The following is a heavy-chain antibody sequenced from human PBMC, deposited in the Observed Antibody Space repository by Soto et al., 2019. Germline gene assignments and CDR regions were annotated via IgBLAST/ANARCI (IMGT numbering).Heavy chain of an antibody. Sequence: QVQLVQSGAEVKKPGSSVKVSCKASGVTFSNNVIYWVRQAPGQGLEWMGGVIPIFGTSNYAQKFQGRVTITADESTSTAYMDLISLRSEDTAVYYCAREDYYGSGRRGYWGQGTLVTVSS. CDR3: AREDYYGSGRRGY. J-gene: IGHJ4*02. CDR2: VIPIFGTS. D-gene: IGHD3-10*01. CDR1: GVTFSNNV. V-gene: IGHV1-69*01.